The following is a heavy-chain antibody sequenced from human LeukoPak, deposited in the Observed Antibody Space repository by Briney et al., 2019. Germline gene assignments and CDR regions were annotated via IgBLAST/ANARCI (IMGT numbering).Heavy chain of an antibody. D-gene: IGHD3-10*01. CDR1: GYSFTSYW. CDR3: ARLLRWFGELYVDY. V-gene: IGHV5-51*01. J-gene: IGHJ4*02. CDR2: IYPGDSDT. Sequence: GESLKISCKGSGYSFTSYWIGWVRQMPGKGLEWMGIIYPGDSDTRYSPSFQGQVTISADKSISTAYLQWSSLKASDTAMYYWARLLRWFGELYVDYCGQGTLVTVSS.